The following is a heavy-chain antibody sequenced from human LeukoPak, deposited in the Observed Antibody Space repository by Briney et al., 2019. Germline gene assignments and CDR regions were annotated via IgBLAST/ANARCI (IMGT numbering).Heavy chain of an antibody. J-gene: IGHJ6*02. V-gene: IGHV3-11*01. CDR1: GFTFSDYH. D-gene: IGHD6-19*01. CDR3: ARDRSSGWSYGMDV. CDR2: ISSSGSTI. Sequence: GGSLRLSCAASGFTFSDYHMSWIRQAPGEGLEWVSYISSSGSTIYYADSVKGRFTISRDNAKNSLYLQMNSLRAEDTAVYYCARDRSSGWSYGMDVWGQGTTVTVSS.